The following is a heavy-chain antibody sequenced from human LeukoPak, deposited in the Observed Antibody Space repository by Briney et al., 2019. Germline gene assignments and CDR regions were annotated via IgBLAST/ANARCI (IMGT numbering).Heavy chain of an antibody. CDR1: GFTFSSYS. Sequence: GGSLRLSCAASGFTFSSYSMNWVRQAPGKGLEWVSSISSSSSYIYYADPVKGRFTISRDNAKNSLYLQMNSLRAEDTAVYYCARDVGRYNWFDPWGQGTLVTVSS. J-gene: IGHJ5*02. D-gene: IGHD1-26*01. CDR3: ARDVGRYNWFDP. CDR2: ISSSSSYI. V-gene: IGHV3-21*01.